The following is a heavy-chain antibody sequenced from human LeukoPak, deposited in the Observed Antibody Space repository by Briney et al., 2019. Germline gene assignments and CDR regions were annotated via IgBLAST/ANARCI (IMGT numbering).Heavy chain of an antibody. J-gene: IGHJ4*02. Sequence: ASVKVSCKASGYTFTGYYMHWVRQAPGQGLEWMGWINPNSGGTNYAQKFQGRVTMTRDTSISTAYMELSRPRSDDTAVYYCARAPRGQLLSSEIDYWGQGTLVTVSS. CDR1: GYTFTGYY. CDR3: ARAPRGQLLSSEIDY. CDR2: INPNSGGT. D-gene: IGHD2-2*01. V-gene: IGHV1-2*02.